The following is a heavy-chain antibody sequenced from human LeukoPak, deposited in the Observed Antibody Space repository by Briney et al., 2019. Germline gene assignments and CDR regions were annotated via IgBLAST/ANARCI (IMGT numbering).Heavy chain of an antibody. CDR2: ISGSGGST. D-gene: IGHD3-3*01. Sequence: GGSLRLSCAASGFTFSSYAMSWVRQAPGKGLEWVSAISGSGGSTYYADSVKGRFTISRDNSKNTLYLQMNSLRAEDAAVYYCAKAGRITIFGVGPDYMDVWGKGTTVTVSS. V-gene: IGHV3-23*01. J-gene: IGHJ6*03. CDR1: GFTFSSYA. CDR3: AKAGRITIFGVGPDYMDV.